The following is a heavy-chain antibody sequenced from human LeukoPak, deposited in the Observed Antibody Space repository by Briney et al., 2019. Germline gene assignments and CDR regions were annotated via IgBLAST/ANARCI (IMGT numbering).Heavy chain of an antibody. Sequence: GASVKVSCKASGYTFTGYYMHWVRQAPGQGLEWMGWINPNSGGTNYAQKFQGRVTMTRDTSISTAYMELSRLRSDDTAVYYCARDPDYIGAAAGPFDYWGQGTLVTVSS. V-gene: IGHV1-2*02. CDR2: INPNSGGT. J-gene: IGHJ4*02. D-gene: IGHD6-13*01. CDR3: ARDPDYIGAAAGPFDY. CDR1: GYTFTGYY.